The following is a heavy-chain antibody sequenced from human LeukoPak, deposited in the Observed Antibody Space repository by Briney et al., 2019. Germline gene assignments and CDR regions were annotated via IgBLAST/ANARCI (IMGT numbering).Heavy chain of an antibody. Sequence: GGSLRLSCAASGFTFSSHWMSWVRQAPGEGLEWVANINQDGSEKYYVDSVKGRFTFSRDNAKNSLYLQMNNLRAQDTAVYYCARDGVAPGVYFDCCGQGTLVTVSS. D-gene: IGHD6-13*01. CDR3: ARDGVAPGVYFDC. CDR1: GFTFSSHW. V-gene: IGHV3-7*01. CDR2: INQDGSEK. J-gene: IGHJ4*02.